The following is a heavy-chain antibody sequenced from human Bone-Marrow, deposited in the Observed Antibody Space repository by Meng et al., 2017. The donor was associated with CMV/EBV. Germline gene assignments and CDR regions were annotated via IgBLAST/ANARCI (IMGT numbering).Heavy chain of an antibody. V-gene: IGHV2-26*01. J-gene: IGHJ5*02. D-gene: IGHD3-3*01. CDR3: ARIRQQVLRHGRGKNWFDP. Sequence: SGPTLVKPTETLTLTCTDSGFSLRNARMGVSWIRQPPGKALEWLAHIFSNDEKSYNTSLKSRLTISKYTSKSRVVFTMTNMDPVDAATYYCARIRQQVLRHGRGKNWFDPWGQGTLVTVSS. CDR1: GFSLRNARMG. CDR2: IFSNDEK.